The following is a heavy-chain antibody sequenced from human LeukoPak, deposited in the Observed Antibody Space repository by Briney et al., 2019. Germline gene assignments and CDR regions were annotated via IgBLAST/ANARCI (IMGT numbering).Heavy chain of an antibody. CDR2: IYYSGST. J-gene: IGHJ5*02. CDR3: ARRVYDYGHNWFDP. D-gene: IGHD4-17*01. V-gene: IGHV4-59*08. Sequence: SETLSLTCTVSGGSISSYYWSWIRQPPGKGLEWIGYIYYSGSTNYNPSLKSRVTISVDTSKNQFSLKLSSVTAADTAVYYCARRVYDYGHNWFDPWGQGTLVTVSS. CDR1: GGSISSYY.